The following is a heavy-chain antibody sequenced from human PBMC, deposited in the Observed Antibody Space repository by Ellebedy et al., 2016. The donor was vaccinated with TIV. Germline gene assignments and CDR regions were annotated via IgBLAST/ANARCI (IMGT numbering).Heavy chain of an antibody. J-gene: IGHJ3*02. CDR3: VRDPVGVGPAFDI. Sequence: GESLKISCATSGFTFDNFAMRWFRQAPGKGLEWVSAITGSGDRTFYADSVKGRFTVSRDTSKNTLYLQMNSLRAEDTAVFYCVRDPVGVGPAFDIWGQGTMVTVSS. D-gene: IGHD4-23*01. CDR2: ITGSGDRT. V-gene: IGHV3-23*01. CDR1: GFTFDNFA.